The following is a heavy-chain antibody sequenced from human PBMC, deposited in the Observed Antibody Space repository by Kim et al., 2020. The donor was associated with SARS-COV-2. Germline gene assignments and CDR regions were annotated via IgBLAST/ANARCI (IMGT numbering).Heavy chain of an antibody. CDR1: GFTFSSYW. V-gene: IGHV3-7*01. D-gene: IGHD5-12*01. J-gene: IGHJ4*02. CDR3: AREYSGYDPTLFDY. CDR2: IKQDGSEK. Sequence: GGSLRLSCAASGFTFSSYWMSWVRQAPGKGLEWVANIKQDGSEKYYVDSVKGRFTISRDNAKNSLYLQMNSLRAEDTAVYYCAREYSGYDPTLFDYWGQGTLVTVSS.